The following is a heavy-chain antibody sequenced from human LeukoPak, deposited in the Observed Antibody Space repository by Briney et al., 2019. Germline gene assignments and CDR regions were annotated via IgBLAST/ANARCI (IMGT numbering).Heavy chain of an antibody. J-gene: IGHJ5*02. CDR1: GYTFTGYY. D-gene: IGHD6-13*01. CDR2: INPNSGGT. CDR3: AREFSSSWPRGNWFDP. V-gene: IGHV1-2*02. Sequence: ASVKVSCKASGYTFTGYYMHWVRQAPGQGLEWMGWINPNSGGTNYAQKFQGRVTMTRDTSISTAYMELSRLRSDDTAVYYCAREFSSSWPRGNWFDPWGQGTLVTVSS.